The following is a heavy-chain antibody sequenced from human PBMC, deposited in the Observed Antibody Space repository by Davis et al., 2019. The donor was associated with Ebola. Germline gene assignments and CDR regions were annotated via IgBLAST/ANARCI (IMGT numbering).Heavy chain of an antibody. CDR3: ARTMSYYDSSGYPLGTHYFDY. CDR2: ISSSSSTI. J-gene: IGHJ4*02. D-gene: IGHD3-22*01. Sequence: GESLKISCAASGFTFSSYSMNWVRQAPGKGLEWVSYISSSSSTIYYADSVKGRFTISRDNVKNSLYLQMNSLRDEDTAVYYCARTMSYYDSSGYPLGTHYFDYWGQGTLVTVSS. CDR1: GFTFSSYS. V-gene: IGHV3-48*02.